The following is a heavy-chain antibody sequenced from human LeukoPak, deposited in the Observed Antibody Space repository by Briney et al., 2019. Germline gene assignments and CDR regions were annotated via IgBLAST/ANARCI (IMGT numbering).Heavy chain of an antibody. V-gene: IGHV3-53*01. CDR1: GFTVSNNY. CDR3: VRKNRDFNAAFDI. D-gene: IGHD2-21*02. J-gene: IGHJ3*02. CDR2: SYSDSNT. Sequence: PGGSLRLSCAASGFTVSNNYLGWVRQAPGEGLEWVSISYSDSNTNYADSVKGRFTISRDTSQNTLSLQMNSLRAEDTAVYYCVRKNRDFNAAFDIWGQGTVVTVSS.